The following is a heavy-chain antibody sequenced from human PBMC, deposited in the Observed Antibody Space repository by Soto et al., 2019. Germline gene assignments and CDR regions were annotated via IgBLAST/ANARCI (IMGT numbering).Heavy chain of an antibody. CDR3: ATGFLGLCTGGNCPLDY. V-gene: IGHV3-33*01. Sequence: QVQLVESGGVVVQPERSLRLSCAASGFTFSRQAMHWVRQAPGRGLEWVAVIWYHGIDKYYADSVKGRFTISRDNSKNTVYLQMNSRRGEDTAVYYCATGFLGLCTGGNCPLDYWGQGTLVTVSS. D-gene: IGHD2-15*01. J-gene: IGHJ4*02. CDR2: IWYHGIDK. CDR1: GFTFSRQA.